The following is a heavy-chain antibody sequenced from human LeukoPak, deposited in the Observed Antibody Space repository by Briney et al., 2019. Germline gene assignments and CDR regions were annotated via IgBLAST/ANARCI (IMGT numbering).Heavy chain of an antibody. Sequence: PSETLSLTCTVSGDSISSFYWSWIRQADGKGLEWIGRIYSSATTNYNPSLKSRVIMSLDTSKNQFSLKLSSVTAADTAVYYCARVPAEYYDFDSAWFDPWGQGTLVTVSS. CDR1: GDSISSFY. CDR2: IYSSATT. D-gene: IGHD3-3*01. CDR3: ARVPAEYYDFDSAWFDP. V-gene: IGHV4-4*07. J-gene: IGHJ5*02.